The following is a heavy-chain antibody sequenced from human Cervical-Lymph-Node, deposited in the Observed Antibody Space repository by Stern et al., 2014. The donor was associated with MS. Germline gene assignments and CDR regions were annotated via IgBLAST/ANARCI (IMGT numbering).Heavy chain of an antibody. CDR1: GFSLSSARMG. Sequence: QVTLRESGPVLVKPTETLTLTCTVSGFSLSSARMGVSWIRQPPGKALEWLAHIFSNDEKSYSPSLKSRLTISKDTSKSQVVLTMTNMDPVDTATYYCARTSTYFYDTAGDPYWYFDLWGRGTLVTVSS. D-gene: IGHD3-22*01. CDR2: IFSNDEK. CDR3: ARTSTYFYDTAGDPYWYFDL. J-gene: IGHJ2*01. V-gene: IGHV2-26*01.